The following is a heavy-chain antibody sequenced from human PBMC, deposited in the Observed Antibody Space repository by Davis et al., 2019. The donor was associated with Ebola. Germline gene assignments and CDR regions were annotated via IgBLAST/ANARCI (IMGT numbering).Heavy chain of an antibody. V-gene: IGHV4-34*01. J-gene: IGHJ6*02. CDR2: INYSGVT. Sequence: MPSETLSLTCAVYAGSFRDYYWSWVRQPPGKGLEWIGEINYSGVTNYSPSLKSRVTISADTSKNQFSLKLSSVTAADTAVYYCAREGFSSGSYYTGYYYYGMDVWGQGTTVTVSS. D-gene: IGHD3-10*01. CDR3: AREGFSSGSYYTGYYYYGMDV. CDR1: AGSFRDYY.